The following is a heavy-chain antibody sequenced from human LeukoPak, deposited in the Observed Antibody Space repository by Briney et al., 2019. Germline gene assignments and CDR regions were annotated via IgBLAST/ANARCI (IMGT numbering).Heavy chain of an antibody. V-gene: IGHV3-11*01. CDR2: ISGGGSIT. J-gene: IGHJ3*02. Sequence: SGGSLRLSCAGSGFTFGDNYMSWIRKAPGKGLEWISYISGGGSITHYADSVKGRFTVSRDNAKNSLYLHMNSLRAEDTAVYYCARAKRNGFDIWGQGTMVTVSS. CDR1: GFTFGDNY. CDR3: ARAKRNGFDI.